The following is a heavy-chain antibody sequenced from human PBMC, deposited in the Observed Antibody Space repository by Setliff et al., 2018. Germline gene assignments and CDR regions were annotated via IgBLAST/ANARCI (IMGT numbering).Heavy chain of an antibody. CDR1: GFNFSNYE. D-gene: IGHD3-22*01. CDR2: ISSIGRLI. V-gene: IGHV3-48*03. J-gene: IGHJ4*02. Sequence: GGSLRLSCSGSGFNFSNYEINWVRQAPGKGLEWISYISSIGRLIHYADSVKGRFTVFGGNAGNSLYLLMKSVRVDDTAVYYCARSINGYQQRYDIWGQGALVTVSS. CDR3: ARSINGYQQRYDI.